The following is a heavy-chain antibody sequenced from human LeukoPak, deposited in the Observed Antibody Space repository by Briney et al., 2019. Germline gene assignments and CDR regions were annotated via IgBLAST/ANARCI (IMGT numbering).Heavy chain of an antibody. D-gene: IGHD3-22*01. CDR1: GFTFSSYW. Sequence: GGSLRLSCAASGFTFSSYWMSWVRQAPGKGLEWVANIKQDGSEKYYVDSVKGRFTISRDNAKNSLYLQMNSLRAEDTAVYYCAREIPEGTMIVVVIEYYFDYWGQGTLVTVSS. V-gene: IGHV3-7*01. CDR3: AREIPEGTMIVVVIEYYFDY. J-gene: IGHJ4*02. CDR2: IKQDGSEK.